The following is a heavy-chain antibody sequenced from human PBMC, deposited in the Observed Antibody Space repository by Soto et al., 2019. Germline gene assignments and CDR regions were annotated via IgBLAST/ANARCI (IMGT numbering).Heavy chain of an antibody. J-gene: IGHJ6*02. V-gene: IGHV1-2*04. CDR2: INPNSGGT. Sequence: DSVKVSCKASGYTFTGYYMHWVRQAPGQGLEWMGWINPNSGGTNYAQKFQGWVTMTRDTSISTAYMELSRLRSDDTAVYYCARDRPLHPAYCGGDCYSENGMDVWGQGTTVTVSS. CDR1: GYTFTGYY. CDR3: ARDRPLHPAYCGGDCYSENGMDV. D-gene: IGHD2-21*02.